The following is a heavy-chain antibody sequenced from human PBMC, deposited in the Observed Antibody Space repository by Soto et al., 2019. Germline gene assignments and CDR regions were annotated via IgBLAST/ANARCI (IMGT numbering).Heavy chain of an antibody. D-gene: IGHD3-3*01. J-gene: IGHJ3*02. CDR1: GGSISSGGYY. Sequence: SETLSLTCTVSGGSISSGGYYWSWIRQHPGKGLEWIGYIYYSGSTYYNPSLKSRVTISVDTSKNQFSLKLSSVTAADTAVYYCARVGYYDFWSGYFRPDDAFDIWGQGTMVTVS. CDR2: IYYSGST. CDR3: ARVGYYDFWSGYFRPDDAFDI. V-gene: IGHV4-31*03.